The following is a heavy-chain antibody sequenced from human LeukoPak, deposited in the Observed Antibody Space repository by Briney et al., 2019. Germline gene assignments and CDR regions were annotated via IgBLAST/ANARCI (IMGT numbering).Heavy chain of an antibody. D-gene: IGHD3-10*01. CDR3: ATRPRITMALDY. J-gene: IGHJ4*02. CDR2: IYYSGST. Sequence: SETLSLTCTVSGGSISSGGYYWSWIRQHPGKGLEWIGYIYYSGSTYYNPSLKSRVTISVDTSKNQFSLKLSSVTAADTAVYYCATRPRITMALDYWGQGTLVTVSS. V-gene: IGHV4-31*03. CDR1: GGSISSGGYY.